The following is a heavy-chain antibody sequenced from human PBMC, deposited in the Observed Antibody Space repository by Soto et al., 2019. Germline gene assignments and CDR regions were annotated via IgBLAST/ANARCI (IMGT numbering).Heavy chain of an antibody. CDR2: IYYSGST. V-gene: IGHV4-59*01. CDR3: ARDILSGRMGMDV. D-gene: IGHD3-9*01. J-gene: IGHJ6*02. CDR1: GGFIISDY. Sequence: QVQLQESGPGLVKPSETLSLTCTVSGGFIISDYWIWIRQPPGQGLEWIGYIYYSGSTTYNPTIRMRVTISLDTSKKQFSLKLSSVTAADTAVYYCARDILSGRMGMDVWGQGTTVTVSS.